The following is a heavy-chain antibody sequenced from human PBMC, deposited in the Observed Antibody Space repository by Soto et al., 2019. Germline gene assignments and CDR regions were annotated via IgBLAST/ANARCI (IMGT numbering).Heavy chain of an antibody. Sequence: GGSLRLSCAASEFTVTNHYMTWVRLAPGKGLEWVSTISSGGSTYFADPVTGRFTISRDDSKNTLYLQMNSLRAEDTAVYYCAGAYDFGDPFDYWGQGTLVTVSS. V-gene: IGHV3-66*01. CDR1: EFTVTNHY. CDR2: ISSGGST. J-gene: IGHJ4*02. CDR3: AGAYDFGDPFDY. D-gene: IGHD4-17*01.